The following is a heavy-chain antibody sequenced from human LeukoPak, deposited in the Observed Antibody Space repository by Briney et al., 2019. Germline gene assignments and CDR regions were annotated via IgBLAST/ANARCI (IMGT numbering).Heavy chain of an antibody. V-gene: IGHV3-23*01. D-gene: IGHD6-19*01. CDR1: GFTFSSYA. CDR2: ISGSGGST. Sequence: TGGSLRLSCAASGFTFSSYAMSWVRQAPGKGLEWVSAISGSGGSTYYADSVKGRFTISRDNSKNTLYLQMNSLRAEDTAVYYCAKSIAVAGRARDDAFDIWGRGTMVTVSS. CDR3: AKSIAVAGRARDDAFDI. J-gene: IGHJ3*02.